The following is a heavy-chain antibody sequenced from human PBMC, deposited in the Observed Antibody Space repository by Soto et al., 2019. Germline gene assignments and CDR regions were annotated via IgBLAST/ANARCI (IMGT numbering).Heavy chain of an antibody. CDR3: ARGFNQDIVLMVYAMGLAFDI. Sequence: ASVKVSCKASGYTFTSYDINWVRQATGQGLEWIGWMNPNSGNTGYAQKFQGRVTMTRNTSISTAYMELSSLRSEDTAVDYCARGFNQDIVLMVYAMGLAFDIWGQGTMVTVSS. CDR1: GYTFTSYD. D-gene: IGHD2-8*01. J-gene: IGHJ3*02. V-gene: IGHV1-8*01. CDR2: MNPNSGNT.